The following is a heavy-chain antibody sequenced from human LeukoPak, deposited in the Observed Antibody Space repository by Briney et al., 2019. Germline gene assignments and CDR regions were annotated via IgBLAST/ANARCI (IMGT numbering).Heavy chain of an antibody. V-gene: IGHV3-49*04. CDR2: IRSKAYGGTT. J-gene: IGHJ4*02. CDR3: TRDLVSSWSHDY. D-gene: IGHD6-13*01. Sequence: GGSLRLSCTSSGFSFGDYSMTWVRQAPGKGLEWVGFIRSKAYGGTTEYAASVKGRFTISRDDSKSIAYLQMNSLKTEDTAVHYCTRDLVSSWSHDYWGQGTLVTVSS. CDR1: GFSFGDYS.